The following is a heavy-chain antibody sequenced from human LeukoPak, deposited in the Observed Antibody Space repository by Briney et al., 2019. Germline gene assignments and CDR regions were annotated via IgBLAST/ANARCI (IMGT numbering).Heavy chain of an antibody. Sequence: SETLSLTCTVSGGSISRYYWSWIRQPAGKGLEWMGRFYISGSTNYNPSLKSRVTMSVDTSKNQFSLRLNSVTAADTAVYYCARDFLLQSEGLFDYWGQGTLVTVSS. J-gene: IGHJ4*02. D-gene: IGHD4-11*01. V-gene: IGHV4-4*07. CDR2: FYISGST. CDR3: ARDFLLQSEGLFDY. CDR1: GGSISRYY.